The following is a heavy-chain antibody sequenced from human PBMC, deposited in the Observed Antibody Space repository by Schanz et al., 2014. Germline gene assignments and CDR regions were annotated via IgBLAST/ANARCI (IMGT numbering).Heavy chain of an antibody. J-gene: IGHJ4*02. Sequence: EVQLVESGGGLVQPGGSLRLSCAASGFSISDHTMRWDRQAPGKGLEPVSVTYLGGNTDYADSVKGRFTISRDNSKNTLYLQMSSLKTEDTAVYYCAKIGYGGLLNYYIDHWGQGTLVTVSS. CDR1: GFSISDHT. D-gene: IGHD3-16*01. CDR3: AKIGYGGLLNYYIDH. CDR2: TYLGGNT. V-gene: IGHV3-66*02.